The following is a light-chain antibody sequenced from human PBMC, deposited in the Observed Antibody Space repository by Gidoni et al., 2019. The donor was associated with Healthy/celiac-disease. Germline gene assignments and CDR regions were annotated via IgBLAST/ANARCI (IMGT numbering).Light chain of an antibody. CDR1: ALPKQY. Sequence: SYELTQPPSVSVSPGQTARITCSGDALPKQYAYWYQQKPGQAPVLVIYKDSERPPGIPERFSGSSSGTTVTLTISGVKAEDEADYYCQSADSSGTCVVFGGGTKLTVL. CDR2: KDS. CDR3: QSADSSGTCVV. V-gene: IGLV3-25*03. J-gene: IGLJ2*01.